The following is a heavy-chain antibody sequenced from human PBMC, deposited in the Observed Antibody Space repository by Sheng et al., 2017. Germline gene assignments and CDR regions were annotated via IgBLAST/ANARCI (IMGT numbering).Heavy chain of an antibody. V-gene: IGHV1-18*01. CDR2: ISAYNGHT. CDR1: GYTFTSYG. J-gene: IGHJ4*02. D-gene: IGHD4-17*01. CDR3: ARGATYLFGDYLFNY. Sequence: QVQLVQSGVEMKKPGASVKVSCKTSGYTFTSYGISWVRQAPGQGLEWMGWISAYNGHTKYAEKLQGRVILTTDTSTSTAYMELTSLRSDDTALYYCARGATYLFGDYLFNYWGQGTLVSVSS.